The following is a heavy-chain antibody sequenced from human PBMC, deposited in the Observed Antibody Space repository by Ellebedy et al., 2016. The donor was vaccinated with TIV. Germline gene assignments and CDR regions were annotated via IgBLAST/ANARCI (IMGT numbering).Heavy chain of an antibody. CDR2: IYHSGST. D-gene: IGHD1-26*01. CDR1: GVSINSSNW. V-gene: IGHV4-4*02. CDR3: ARCPKVGASDY. Sequence: MPSETLSLTCAVSGVSINSSNWWSWVRQPPGKGLEWIGEIYHSGSTNYNPSLKSRVTISVNKSKNQFSLKLNSVTAADTAIYFCARCPKVGASDYWGQGTLVTVSS. J-gene: IGHJ4*02.